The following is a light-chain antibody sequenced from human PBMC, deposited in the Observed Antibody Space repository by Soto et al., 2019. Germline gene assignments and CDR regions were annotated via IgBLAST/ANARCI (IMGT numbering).Light chain of an antibody. Sequence: EIVLTQSPGTLSLTPGERATLSCRASQSVSNNYLAWYQQKPGQAPRLLIYGAFSRATGIPDRFSGSGSGTDFTLTISSLQPEDFATYYCQQSSSFPLTFGEGTKVDIK. CDR1: QSVSNNY. V-gene: IGKV3-20*01. CDR3: QQSSSFPLT. J-gene: IGKJ1*01. CDR2: GAF.